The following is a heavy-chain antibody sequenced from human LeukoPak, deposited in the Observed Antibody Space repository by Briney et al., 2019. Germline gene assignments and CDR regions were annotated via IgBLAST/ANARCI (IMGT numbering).Heavy chain of an antibody. CDR2: ISAYNGNT. CDR3: ARLRNKDAGGYYPDAFDI. D-gene: IGHD3-22*01. V-gene: IGHV1-18*01. J-gene: IGHJ3*02. Sequence: ASVKVSCKASGYTFTTYGISWVRQAPGQGLEWMGWISAYNGNTNYARKVQGRVTMTTDTSTTTAYMELRTLTSDDAAVYYCARLRNKDAGGYYPDAFDIWGQGTMVTVSS. CDR1: GYTFTTYG.